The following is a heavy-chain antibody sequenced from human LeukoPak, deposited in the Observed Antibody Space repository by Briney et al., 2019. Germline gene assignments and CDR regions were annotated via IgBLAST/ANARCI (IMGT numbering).Heavy chain of an antibody. D-gene: IGHD3-10*01. Sequence: AASVKVSCKASGYTFTSYGISWVRQAPGQGLEWMGWISAYNGNTNYAQKLQGRVTMTTDTSTSTAYMELSSLRSEDTAVYYCARSRFGELPQRFDYWGQGTLVTVSS. J-gene: IGHJ4*02. CDR1: GYTFTSYG. CDR2: ISAYNGNT. CDR3: ARSRFGELPQRFDY. V-gene: IGHV1-18*01.